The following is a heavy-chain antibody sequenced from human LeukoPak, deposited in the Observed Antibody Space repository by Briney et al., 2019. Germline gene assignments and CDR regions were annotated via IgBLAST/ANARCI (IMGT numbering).Heavy chain of an antibody. Sequence: GGSLRLSCAASGFTFSGYGMHWVRQAPGKGLEWVAFIRYDGSNKYYADSVKGRFTISRDNSKNTLYLQMNSLRAEDTAVYYCAKGDSSGKPGYFDYWGQGTLVTVSS. CDR2: IRYDGSNK. D-gene: IGHD1-26*01. V-gene: IGHV3-30*02. CDR3: AKGDSSGKPGYFDY. CDR1: GFTFSGYG. J-gene: IGHJ4*02.